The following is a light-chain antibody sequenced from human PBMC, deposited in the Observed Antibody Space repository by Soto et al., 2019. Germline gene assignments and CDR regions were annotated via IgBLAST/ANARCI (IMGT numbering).Light chain of an antibody. CDR3: QQYGSSPPFT. Sequence: IVLTQSPGTLSLSPGERATLSCRASQSVSSSHLAWYQQKPGQAPRLLIYGASSRATGIPDRFSGSGSGTHFTLTISRLEPEDFAVYYCQQYGSSPPFTFGPGTKVDIK. V-gene: IGKV3-20*01. J-gene: IGKJ3*01. CDR2: GAS. CDR1: QSVSSSH.